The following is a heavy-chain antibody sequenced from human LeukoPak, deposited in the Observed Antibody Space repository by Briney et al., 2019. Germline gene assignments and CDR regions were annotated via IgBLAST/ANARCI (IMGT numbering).Heavy chain of an antibody. CDR2: ISSSGSTI. V-gene: IGHV3-11*04. D-gene: IGHD1-1*01. Sequence: GGSLRLSCAASGFTFSDYYMSWIREARGKGLEWVSYISSSGSTIYYADSVKGRFTISRDNSKNTLYLQLSSLRAEDTAVYYCARDRLEIKYFDLWGRGTQVTVSS. CDR1: GFTFSDYY. CDR3: ARDRLEIKYFDL. J-gene: IGHJ2*01.